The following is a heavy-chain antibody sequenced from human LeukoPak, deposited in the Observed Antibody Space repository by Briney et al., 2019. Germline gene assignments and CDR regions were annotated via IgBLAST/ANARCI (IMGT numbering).Heavy chain of an antibody. V-gene: IGHV3-23*01. Sequence: PGGSLRLSCAASGFNFNKYDMTWARQAPGKGLEWVSTITGRSDKTYYTDSVKGRFVTSRDNSKDTLSLQMNSLRAEDTALYYCAKGGWLDDLGQGALVTVSS. CDR1: GFNFNKYD. CDR3: AKGGWLDD. CDR2: ITGRSDKT. J-gene: IGHJ4*02. D-gene: IGHD6-19*01.